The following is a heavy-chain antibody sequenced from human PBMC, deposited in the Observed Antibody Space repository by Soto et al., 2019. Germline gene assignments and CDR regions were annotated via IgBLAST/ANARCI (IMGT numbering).Heavy chain of an antibody. CDR1: GYSFTSYW. D-gene: IGHD3-10*01. CDR2: IDPSDSYT. J-gene: IGHJ6*02. Sequence: PXESLTISRKGSGYSFTSYWISLVRQMPGKGLEWMGRIDPSDSYTNYSPSFQGHVTISADKSISTAYLQWSSLKASDTAMYYCARLYGSGYSSMDVWGQGTTVTVSS. CDR3: ARLYGSGYSSMDV. V-gene: IGHV5-10-1*01.